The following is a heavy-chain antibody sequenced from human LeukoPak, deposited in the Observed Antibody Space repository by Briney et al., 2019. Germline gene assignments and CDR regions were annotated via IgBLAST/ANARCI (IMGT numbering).Heavy chain of an antibody. D-gene: IGHD2-2*01. Sequence: ASVKVSCKASGYTFTSYGISWVRQAPGQGLEWMGWISAYNGNTYYAQKLQGRVTMTTDTSTSTAYMELRSLRSDDTAVYYCARGIVVVPAADYSYNWFDPWGQGTLVTVSS. CDR1: GYTFTSYG. J-gene: IGHJ5*02. CDR2: ISAYNGNT. CDR3: ARGIVVVPAADYSYNWFDP. V-gene: IGHV1-18*01.